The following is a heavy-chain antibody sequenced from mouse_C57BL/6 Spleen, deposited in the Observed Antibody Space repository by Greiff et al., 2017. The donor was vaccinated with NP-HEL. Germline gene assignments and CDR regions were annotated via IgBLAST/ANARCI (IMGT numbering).Heavy chain of an antibody. J-gene: IGHJ4*01. CDR1: GYTFTDYE. V-gene: IGHV1-15*01. CDR3: TRADDGQLRALDY. D-gene: IGHD1-1*01. Sequence: QVQLQQSGAELVRPGASVTLSCKASGYTFTDYEMHWVKQTPVHGLEWIGAIDPETGGTAYNQKFKGKAILTADKSSSTAYMELRSLTSEDSAVYYCTRADDGQLRALDYWGQGTSVTVSS. CDR2: IDPETGGT.